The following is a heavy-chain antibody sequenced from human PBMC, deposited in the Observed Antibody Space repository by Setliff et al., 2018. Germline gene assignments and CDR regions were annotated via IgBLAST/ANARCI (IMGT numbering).Heavy chain of an antibody. CDR2: TIPLFGTT. J-gene: IGHJ6*03. Sequence: GASVKVSCKASGGTFSNYGVRWVRQAPGQGLEWMGGTIPLFGTTDYAQKFHGRVTIITDESTSTAYMELSRLTSDDTAVYYCAREGVDTRSSTDYRYYMDVWGQGTTVTVSS. CDR1: GGTFSNYG. V-gene: IGHV1-69*05. CDR3: AREGVDTRSSTDYRYYMDV. D-gene: IGHD2-15*01.